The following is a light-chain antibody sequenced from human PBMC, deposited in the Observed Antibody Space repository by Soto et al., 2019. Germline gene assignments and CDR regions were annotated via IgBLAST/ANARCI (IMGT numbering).Light chain of an antibody. CDR2: GAS. V-gene: IGKV3-15*01. CDR1: QSVSSN. CDR3: QQYNNWWT. Sequence: VMTQSPATLYVSPGERATLSCRASQSVSSNLAWYQQKPGQAPRLLIYGASTRATGIPARFSGSGSGTEFTLTISSLQSEDFAVYYCQQYNNWWTFGQGTKVDIK. J-gene: IGKJ1*01.